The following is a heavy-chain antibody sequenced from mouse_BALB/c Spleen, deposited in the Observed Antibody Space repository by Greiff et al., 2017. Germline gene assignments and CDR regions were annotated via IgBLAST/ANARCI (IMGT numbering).Heavy chain of an antibody. CDR2: IDPANGNT. Sequence: EVQLQQSGAELVKPGASVKLSCTASGFNIKDTYMHWVKQRPEQGLEWIGRIDPANGNTKYDPKFQGKATITADTSSNTAYLQLSSLTSEDTAVYYCARSGDDYDSFDYWGQGTTLTVSS. CDR3: ARSGDDYDSFDY. V-gene: IGHV14-3*02. CDR1: GFNIKDTY. D-gene: IGHD2-4*01. J-gene: IGHJ2*01.